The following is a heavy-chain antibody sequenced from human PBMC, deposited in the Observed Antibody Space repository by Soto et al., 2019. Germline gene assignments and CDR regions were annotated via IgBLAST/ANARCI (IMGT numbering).Heavy chain of an antibody. V-gene: IGHV1-2*02. CDR3: ARDYSSSWYYFDY. CDR1: GYTFTGYY. J-gene: IGHJ4*02. D-gene: IGHD6-13*01. Sequence: RASVKVSCKASGYTFTGYYMHCVRQAPGQGLEWMGWINPNSGGTNYAQKFQGRVTMTRDTSISTAYMELSRLRSDDTAVYYCARDYSSSWYYFDYWGQGTLVTVSS. CDR2: INPNSGGT.